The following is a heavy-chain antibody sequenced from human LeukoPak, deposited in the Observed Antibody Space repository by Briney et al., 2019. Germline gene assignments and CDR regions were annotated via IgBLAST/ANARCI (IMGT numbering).Heavy chain of an antibody. D-gene: IGHD5-12*01. CDR2: ISGSGGTT. CDR1: GFTFSNYV. CDR3: ARAVSGYAFDY. Sequence: PGGSLRLSYVAAGFTFSNYVMSWVRQTPGKGLEWVSSISGSGGTTYYADSVKGRFTISRDNAKNSLFLQMNSLRDEDTAVYYCARAVSGYAFDYWGQGTLVTVSS. V-gene: IGHV3-23*01. J-gene: IGHJ4*02.